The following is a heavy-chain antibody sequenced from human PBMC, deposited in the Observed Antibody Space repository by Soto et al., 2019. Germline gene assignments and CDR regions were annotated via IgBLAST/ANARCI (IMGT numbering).Heavy chain of an antibody. CDR2: VSIGGST. J-gene: IGHJ4*02. V-gene: IGHV3-23*01. Sequence: DVQLLESGGGLVQPEGSLRLSCAASGFTFSSYAMGWVRQGPGKGLEWVAVVSIGGSTHYADSVRGRFTISRDNSKNTLSLQMKSLTAEDTAIYFCEKRRGAGGHFDYWGQGALVTVSS. CDR3: EKRRGAGGHFDY. CDR1: GFTFSSYA. D-gene: IGHD2-15*01.